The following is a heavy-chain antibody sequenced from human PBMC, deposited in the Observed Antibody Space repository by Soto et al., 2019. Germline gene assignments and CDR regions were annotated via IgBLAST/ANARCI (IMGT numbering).Heavy chain of an antibody. V-gene: IGHV4-61*01. CDR1: DGSVNSGPNY. CDR3: VRHYNRYLDV. CDR2: MYNSEST. J-gene: IGHJ2*01. D-gene: IGHD3-9*01. Sequence: DTLSLTCTVSDGSVNSGPNYWTWIRQPPGKGLEWIGYMYNSESTNYNPSLRSRLTISIDTSKNQLSLELTSVTAADTAVYFCVRHYNRYLDVWGRGTLVTVSS.